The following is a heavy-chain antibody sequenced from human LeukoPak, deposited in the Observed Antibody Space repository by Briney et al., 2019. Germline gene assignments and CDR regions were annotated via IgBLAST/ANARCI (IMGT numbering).Heavy chain of an antibody. CDR1: GGSISSYY. J-gene: IGHJ1*01. CDR2: IYYSGST. CDR3: ARVGSSSGWYGSSIADEYFQH. V-gene: IGHV4-59*01. D-gene: IGHD6-19*01. Sequence: PSETLSLTCTVSGGSISSYYWSWIRQPPGKGLEWIGYIYYSGSTNYNPSLKSRVTISVDTSKNQFSLKLSSVTAADTAVYYCARVGSSSGWYGSSIADEYFQHWGQGTLVTVSS.